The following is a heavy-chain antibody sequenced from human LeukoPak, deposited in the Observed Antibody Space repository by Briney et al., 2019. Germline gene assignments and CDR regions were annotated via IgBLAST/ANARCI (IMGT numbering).Heavy chain of an antibody. D-gene: IGHD6-19*01. CDR3: ASYLEGQWLVRYYFDY. CDR2: IYYSGST. V-gene: IGHV4-39*01. CDR1: GGSISSGSYY. J-gene: IGHJ4*02. Sequence: SETLSLTCTVSGGSISSGSYYWGWIRQPPGKGLEWIGSIYYSGSTYYNPSLKSRVTISVDTSKNQFSLKLSSVTAADTAVYYCASYLEGQWLVRYYFDYWGQGTLVTVSS.